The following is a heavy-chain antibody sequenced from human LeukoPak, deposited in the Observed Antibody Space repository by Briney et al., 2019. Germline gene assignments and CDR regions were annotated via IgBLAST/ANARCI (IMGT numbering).Heavy chain of an antibody. CDR3: AKDLRSRIAAAGAPDY. D-gene: IGHD6-13*01. J-gene: IGHJ4*02. CDR1: GFTFSSYS. CDR2: ISSSSSTI. V-gene: IGHV3-48*01. Sequence: GGSLRLSCAASGFTFSSYSMNWVRQAPGKGLEWVSYISSSSSTIYYADSVKGRFTTSRDNSKNTIYLQMNSLRAEDTAVYYCAKDLRSRIAAAGAPDYWGQGTLVTVSS.